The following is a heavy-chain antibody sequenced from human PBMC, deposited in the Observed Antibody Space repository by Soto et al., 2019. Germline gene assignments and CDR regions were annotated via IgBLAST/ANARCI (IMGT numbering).Heavy chain of an antibody. Sequence: GGSLRLSCAASGFTFSNAWMNWVRQAPGKGLEWVGRIKSKTDGGTTDYAAPVKGRFTISRDDSKNTLYLQMNSLKTEDTAVYYCTTSKRRYDFWSGYSTTYYYGMDVWGQGTTVTVSS. J-gene: IGHJ6*02. D-gene: IGHD3-3*01. CDR1: GFTFSNAW. CDR3: TTSKRRYDFWSGYSTTYYYGMDV. V-gene: IGHV3-15*07. CDR2: IKSKTDGGTT.